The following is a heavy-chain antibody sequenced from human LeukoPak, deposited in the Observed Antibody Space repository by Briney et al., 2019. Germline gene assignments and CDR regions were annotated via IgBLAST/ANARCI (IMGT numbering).Heavy chain of an antibody. CDR3: AKEGDYYGPGSYRDGFDI. CDR2: IRYDGINK. V-gene: IGHV3-30*02. J-gene: IGHJ3*02. CDR1: GFTFSTHG. D-gene: IGHD3-10*01. Sequence: PGGSLRLSCAASGFTFSTHGMHWVRQAPGKGLEWVAFIRYDGINKYYADSVKGRFTISRDSFKNTLYLQMNSLRPEDTAVYYCAKEGDYYGPGSYRDGFDIWGQETRATVSS.